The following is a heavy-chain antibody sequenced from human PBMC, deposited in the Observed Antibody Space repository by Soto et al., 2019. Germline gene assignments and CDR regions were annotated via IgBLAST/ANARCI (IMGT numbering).Heavy chain of an antibody. CDR1: GYSFAGYW. Sequence: GESLKISCKGSGYSFAGYWITWVRQKPGRVVEWMGRIDPSDSQTYYSPSFRGHVTISVTKSITTVFLQWSSLRASDTAMYYCARQIYDSDTGPNFQYYFDSWGQGTPVTVSS. CDR3: ARQIYDSDTGPNFQYYFDS. D-gene: IGHD5-18*01. J-gene: IGHJ4*02. CDR2: IDPSDSQT. V-gene: IGHV5-10-1*01.